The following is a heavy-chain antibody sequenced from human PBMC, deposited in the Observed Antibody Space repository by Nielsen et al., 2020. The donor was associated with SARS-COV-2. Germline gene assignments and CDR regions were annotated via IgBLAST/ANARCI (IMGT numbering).Heavy chain of an antibody. D-gene: IGHD6-13*01. J-gene: IGHJ4*02. Sequence: GSLRLSCAASGFTFSTYALHWVRQAPDKGLEWVAVISYDGRNKYYADSVKGRFTISRDNSKNTQYLQMDSLRVEDTAVYYCARGSGYGSSWYGGGFDYWGQGTLVTVSS. CDR1: GFTFSTYA. V-gene: IGHV3-30*04. CDR3: ARGSGYGSSWYGGGFDY. CDR2: ISYDGRNK.